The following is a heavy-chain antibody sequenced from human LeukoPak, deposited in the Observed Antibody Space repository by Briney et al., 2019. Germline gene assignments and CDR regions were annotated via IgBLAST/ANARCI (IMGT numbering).Heavy chain of an antibody. Sequence: PSETLSLTCTVSGGSISSNSYYWGWIRQPPGKGLKWIGSIYYSGSTYYNPSLKSRVTISVDTSKNQFSLKLSSVTAADTAVYYCARRVMRKAAAPFRIAFDYWGQGTLVTVSS. J-gene: IGHJ4*02. CDR3: ARRVMRKAAAPFRIAFDY. CDR2: IYYSGST. D-gene: IGHD2-2*01. V-gene: IGHV4-39*07. CDR1: GGSISSNSYY.